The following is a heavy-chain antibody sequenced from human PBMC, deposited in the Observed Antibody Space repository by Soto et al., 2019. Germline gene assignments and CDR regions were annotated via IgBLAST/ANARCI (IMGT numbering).Heavy chain of an antibody. Sequence: QITLKESGPPLVKATQTLTLTCTFSGFSLSTSGVGVGWIRQPPGKALEWVALIYWDDDKRYSPSLKSRLTITKDTSKNQVVLTMTNMDPVDTATYYCAHRRRPQFGENWFDPWGQGTLVTVSS. V-gene: IGHV2-5*02. CDR1: GFSLSTSGVG. J-gene: IGHJ5*02. CDR2: IYWDDDK. CDR3: AHRRRPQFGENWFDP. D-gene: IGHD3-10*01.